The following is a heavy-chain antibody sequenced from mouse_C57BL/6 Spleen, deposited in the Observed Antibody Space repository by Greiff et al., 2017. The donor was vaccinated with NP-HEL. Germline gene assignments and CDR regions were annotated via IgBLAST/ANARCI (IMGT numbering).Heavy chain of an antibody. D-gene: IGHD2-1*01. Sequence: EVQRVESGGGLVKPGGSLKLSCAASGFTFSSYAMSWVRQTPEKRLEWVATISDGGSYTYYPDNVKGRFTISRDNAKNNLYLQMSHLKSEDTAMYYCAREGSMVTTYFDVWGTGTTVTVSS. V-gene: IGHV5-4*01. CDR2: ISDGGSYT. CDR3: AREGSMVTTYFDV. CDR1: GFTFSSYA. J-gene: IGHJ1*03.